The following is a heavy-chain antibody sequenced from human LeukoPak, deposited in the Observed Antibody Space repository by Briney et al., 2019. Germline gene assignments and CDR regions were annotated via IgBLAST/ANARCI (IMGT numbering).Heavy chain of an antibody. V-gene: IGHV4-34*01. D-gene: IGHD5-24*01. CDR2: INPRGST. Sequence: SETLSLSCGVYGGSFSGYYWSWIRQLPGKGLEWIGEINPRGSTNYNPSLKSRVTLSADTSKNQFSLTLNSVTAADTAVYDCARRRLGYYFDYWGQGTPVTVSS. CDR3: ARRRLGYYFDY. J-gene: IGHJ4*02. CDR1: GGSFSGYY.